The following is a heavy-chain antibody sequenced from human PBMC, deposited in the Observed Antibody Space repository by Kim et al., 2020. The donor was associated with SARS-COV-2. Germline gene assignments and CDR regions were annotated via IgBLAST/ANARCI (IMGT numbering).Heavy chain of an antibody. CDR2: IPSASHYT. J-gene: IGHJ6*03. CDR1: GFTFSRHA. CDR3: AKDGHDTDYYYYMDG. Sequence: GGSLRLSCEASGFTFSRHAMTWVRQAPGKGLEWVSTIPSASHYTPYADSVKGRFTISRDNSQNTLYLQMNSLRDEDTAVYYCAKDGHDTDYYYYMDGGG. V-gene: IGHV3-23*01. D-gene: IGHD1-1*01.